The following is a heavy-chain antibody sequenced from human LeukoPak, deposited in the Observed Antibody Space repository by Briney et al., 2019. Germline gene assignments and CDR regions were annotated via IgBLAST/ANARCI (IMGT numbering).Heavy chain of an antibody. Sequence: GGSLSLSCAASGFPFSGYSMNWVRQAPGKGLEWVSSISSSSSHIYYADSVKGRFTISRDNAKNSLYLQMNSLRAEDSAVYFCARDLNDYYSYYFDYWGQGTLVTVSS. CDR3: ARDLNDYYSYYFDY. D-gene: IGHD3-22*01. J-gene: IGHJ4*02. CDR1: GFPFSGYS. V-gene: IGHV3-21*01. CDR2: ISSSSSHI.